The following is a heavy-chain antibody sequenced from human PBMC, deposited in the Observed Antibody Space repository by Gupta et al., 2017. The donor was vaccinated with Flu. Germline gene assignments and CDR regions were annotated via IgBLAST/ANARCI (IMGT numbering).Heavy chain of an antibody. J-gene: IGHJ3*01. Sequence: SFPFSWVRQAPGQGLEWMGLIVPILGTAYYAQEFQGRVTMTADESTTTVYMELSSLRSEDTAVYYCPKGRGVRGTADAFDVWGQGTVVTVSS. CDR3: PKGRGVRGTADAFDV. CDR2: IVPILGTA. CDR1: SFP. V-gene: IGHV1-69*11. D-gene: IGHD1-1*01.